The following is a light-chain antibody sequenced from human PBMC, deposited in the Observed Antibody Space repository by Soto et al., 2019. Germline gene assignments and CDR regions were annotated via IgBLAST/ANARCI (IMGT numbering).Light chain of an antibody. J-gene: IGKJ1*01. V-gene: IGKV3-20*01. CDR3: HQYGSSPQT. CDR1: QSVSSSY. Sequence: EIVLTQSPGTLSLSLGERATLSCRASQSVSSSYLAWYQQKPGQAPRLLIYGASSRATGIPDRFTGSGSGTDFTLTISRLEPEDFAVFYCHQYGSSPQTFGQGTKVDIK. CDR2: GAS.